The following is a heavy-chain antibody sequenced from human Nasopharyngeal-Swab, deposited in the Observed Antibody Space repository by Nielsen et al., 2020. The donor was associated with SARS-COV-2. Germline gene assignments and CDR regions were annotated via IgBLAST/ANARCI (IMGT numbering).Heavy chain of an antibody. D-gene: IGHD3-10*01. CDR3: ARGLRYYYGSGRLGSYYYGMDV. CDR2: IYTSGST. V-gene: IGHV4-4*07. CDR1: GGSISSYY. J-gene: IGHJ6*02. Sequence: SETLSLTCTVSGGSISSYYWSWIRQPAGKGLEWIGRIYTSGSTNYNPSPKSRVTMSVDTSKNQFSLKLSSVTAADTAVYYCARGLRYYYGSGRLGSYYYGMDVWGQGTTVTVSS.